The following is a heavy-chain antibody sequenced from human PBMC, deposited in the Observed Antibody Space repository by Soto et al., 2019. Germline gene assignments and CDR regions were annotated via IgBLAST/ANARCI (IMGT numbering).Heavy chain of an antibody. CDR2: IYIGGST. Sequence: GGSLRLSCAASGFAVSSNYMSLVRQAPGKGLEWVSFIYIGGSTYYADSVKGRFTISRDNSKNTLYLQMNSLRAEDTAVYYCARGTEGVGANDAFDIWGQGTMVTVSS. V-gene: IGHV3-53*01. D-gene: IGHD1-26*01. CDR3: ARGTEGVGANDAFDI. J-gene: IGHJ3*02. CDR1: GFAVSSNY.